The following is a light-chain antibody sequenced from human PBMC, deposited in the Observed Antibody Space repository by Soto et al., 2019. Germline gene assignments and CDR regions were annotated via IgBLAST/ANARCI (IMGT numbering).Light chain of an antibody. CDR1: QTVRNNY. Sequence: VLTQSPGTLSLSTGERATLSCRASQTVRNNYLAWYQQKPGQAPRLLIYDASSRATGIPDRFSGGGSGTDFTLTISRLEPEDFAVYYCQQYGSLSWTFGQGTKVDIK. CDR2: DAS. V-gene: IGKV3-20*01. CDR3: QQYGSLSWT. J-gene: IGKJ1*01.